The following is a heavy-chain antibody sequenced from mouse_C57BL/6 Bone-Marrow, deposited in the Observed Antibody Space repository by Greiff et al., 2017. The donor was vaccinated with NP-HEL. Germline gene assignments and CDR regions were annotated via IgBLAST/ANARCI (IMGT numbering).Heavy chain of an antibody. D-gene: IGHD2-14*01. V-gene: IGHV5-4*01. J-gene: IGHJ1*03. Sequence: EVKLVESGGGLVKPGGSLKLSCAASGFTFSSYAMSWVRQTPEKRLEWVATISDGGSYTYYPDNVKGRFTISRDNAKNNLYLQMSHLKSEDTAMYDCARESHIYREHYFDVWGTGTTVTVSS. CDR1: GFTFSSYA. CDR2: ISDGGSYT. CDR3: ARESHIYREHYFDV.